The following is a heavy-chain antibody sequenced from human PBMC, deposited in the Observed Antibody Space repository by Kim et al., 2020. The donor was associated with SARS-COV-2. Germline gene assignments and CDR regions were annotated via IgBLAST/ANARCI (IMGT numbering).Heavy chain of an antibody. CDR3: ARFCSSTSCYAFDI. CDR2: MNPNSGNT. D-gene: IGHD2-2*01. J-gene: IGHJ3*02. V-gene: IGHV1-8*01. CDR1: GYTFTSYD. Sequence: ASVKVSCKASGYTFTSYDINWVRQATGQGLEWMGWMNPNSGNTGYAQKFQGRVTMTRNTSISTAYMELSSLRSEDTAVYYYARFCSSTSCYAFDIWGQGTMVTVSS.